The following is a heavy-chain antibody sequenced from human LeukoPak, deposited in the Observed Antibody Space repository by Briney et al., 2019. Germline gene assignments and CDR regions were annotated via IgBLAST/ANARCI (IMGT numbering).Heavy chain of an antibody. CDR1: GGSISSYY. CDR2: IYYSGST. J-gene: IGHJ3*01. CDR3: VREASTSYYDSRGYYRPTETFDV. V-gene: IGHV4-59*01. Sequence: SETLSLTCTVSGGSISSYYWSWIRQPPGKGLEWIGYIYYSGSTNYNPSLKSRVTISVETSKNQFSLKLRSVTAADTAVYFCVREASTSYYDSRGYYRPTETFDVWGQGTMVTVSS. D-gene: IGHD3-22*01.